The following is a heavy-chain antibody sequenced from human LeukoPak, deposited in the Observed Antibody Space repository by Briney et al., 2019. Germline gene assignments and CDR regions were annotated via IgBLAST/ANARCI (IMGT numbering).Heavy chain of an antibody. CDR1: GDSIRSYY. CDR3: GRWGYFDSGNYFVVDY. CDR2: IHNNGDS. Sequence: MPSETLSLTCIVSGDSIRSYYWTWIRQAPGKALEWIGHIHNNGDSAYNFSLKSRVTISMDTSKNQFSLKLSSVTAADTAVYYCGRWGYFDSGNYFVVDYWGQGTVVTVSS. J-gene: IGHJ4*02. V-gene: IGHV4-59*01. D-gene: IGHD3-22*01.